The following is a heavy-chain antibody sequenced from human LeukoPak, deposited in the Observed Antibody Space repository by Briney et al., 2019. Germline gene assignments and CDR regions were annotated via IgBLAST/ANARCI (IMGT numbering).Heavy chain of an antibody. J-gene: IGHJ6*03. Sequence: GGSLRLSCAASGITFSRYGMHWVRQAPGKGLEWVTFIRYDGSIKYYADSVKGRFTMSRDNSKNTLYLQMNSLRAEDTAVYYCAKDRRYCSGGSCYFRYHYMDVWGKGTTVTISS. CDR3: AKDRRYCSGGSCYFRYHYMDV. D-gene: IGHD2-15*01. CDR2: IRYDGSIK. V-gene: IGHV3-30*02. CDR1: GITFSRYG.